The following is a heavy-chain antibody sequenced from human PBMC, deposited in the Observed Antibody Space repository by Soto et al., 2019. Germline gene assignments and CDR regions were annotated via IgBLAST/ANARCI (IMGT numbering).Heavy chain of an antibody. Sequence: VQLVESGGGVVQPGRSLRLSCAASGFTFSSYGMHWVRQAPGKGLEWVAVIWYDGSNKYYADSVKGRFTISRDNSKNTLYLQMNSLRAEDTAVYYCARESRRVVVTAQYFDYWGQGTLVTVSS. CDR2: IWYDGSNK. CDR3: ARESRRVVVTAQYFDY. D-gene: IGHD2-21*02. CDR1: GFTFSSYG. V-gene: IGHV3-33*01. J-gene: IGHJ4*02.